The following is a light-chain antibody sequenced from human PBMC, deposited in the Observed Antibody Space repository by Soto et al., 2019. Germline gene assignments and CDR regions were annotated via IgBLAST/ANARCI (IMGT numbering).Light chain of an antibody. CDR1: QNINTW. V-gene: IGKV1-5*03. CDR3: QQYKT. CDR2: RAS. Sequence: EIPMTQSPSTLSASVGDRVTITCRASQNINTWLAWCQQKPGNGPTLLICRASRLESGVPSRFSGSGSGTEIALTISSLHPDDFATYYCQQYKTFGQGTKVDIK. J-gene: IGKJ1*01.